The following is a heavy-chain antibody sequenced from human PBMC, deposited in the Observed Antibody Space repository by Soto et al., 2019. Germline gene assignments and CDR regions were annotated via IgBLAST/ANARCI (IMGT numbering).Heavy chain of an antibody. CDR2: INGDGASL. J-gene: IGHJ6*02. Sequence: EVRLEEAGGGFVQPGGSLRVSCSGSGFIFSSFWMHWVRQGPGKGLEWVSRINGDGASLAYADSVKGRFSISRDNVKITLHLQMNSLGADDTAVYFCAREGSLGLDVWGRGTTVTVSS. CDR3: AREGSLGLDV. V-gene: IGHV3-74*03. D-gene: IGHD3-10*01. CDR1: GFIFSSFW.